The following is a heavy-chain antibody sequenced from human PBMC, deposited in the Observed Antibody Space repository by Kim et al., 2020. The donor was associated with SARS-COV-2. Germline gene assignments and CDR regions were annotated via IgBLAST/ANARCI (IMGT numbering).Heavy chain of an antibody. Sequence: ASVKVSCKASGYTFTGYYMHWVRQAPGQGLEWMGWINPNSGGTNYAQKFQGRVTMTRDTSISTAYMELSRLRSDDTAVYYCARENREIRTYSSSWQSNFNWFDPWGQGTLVTVSS. CDR2: INPNSGGT. CDR3: ARENREIRTYSSSWQSNFNWFDP. V-gene: IGHV1-2*02. J-gene: IGHJ5*02. D-gene: IGHD6-13*01. CDR1: GYTFTGYY.